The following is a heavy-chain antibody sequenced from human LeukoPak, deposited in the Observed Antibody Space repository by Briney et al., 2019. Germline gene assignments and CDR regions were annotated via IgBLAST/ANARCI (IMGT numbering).Heavy chain of an antibody. Sequence: PGRSLRLSCAASGFTFSSYAMHWVRQAPGKGLEWVAVISYDGSNKYYADSVKGRFTLSRDNSKNTVYLQMNSLRAEDTAVYYCARDPNYGGNSFDYWGQGTLVTVSS. J-gene: IGHJ4*02. CDR3: ARDPNYGGNSFDY. V-gene: IGHV3-30-3*01. D-gene: IGHD4-23*01. CDR2: ISYDGSNK. CDR1: GFTFSSYA.